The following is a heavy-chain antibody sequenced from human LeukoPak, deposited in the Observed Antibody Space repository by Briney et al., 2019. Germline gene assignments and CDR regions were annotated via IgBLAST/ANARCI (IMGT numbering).Heavy chain of an antibody. J-gene: IGHJ6*03. V-gene: IGHV3-21*01. CDR2: ISSSSSNI. D-gene: IGHD6-13*01. CDR3: TRGPAARLGTDYYNMDV. Sequence: GGPLRLSCAASGFAFSSYSMNWVRQPAGKGLEWISSISSSSSNIYYVASVQRRFTISRDNAKNSLYLQINSLRAEDPAVYYCTRGPAARLGTDYYNMDVWGKGTTVTVSS. CDR1: GFAFSSYS.